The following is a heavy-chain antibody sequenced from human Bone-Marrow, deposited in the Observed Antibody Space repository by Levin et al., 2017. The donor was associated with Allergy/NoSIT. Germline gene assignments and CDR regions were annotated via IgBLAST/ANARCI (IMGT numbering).Heavy chain of an antibody. Sequence: GGSLRLSCKASGYTFTSYYIHWVRQAPGQGLEWMGIINPTGGSTTYAQKFQGRVTMTRDTSTSTVYMELSSLRSADTAVYYCARALVGARAVGFWGQGTLVTVSS. CDR1: GYTFTSYY. CDR2: INPTGGST. J-gene: IGHJ4*02. V-gene: IGHV1-46*01. CDR3: ARALVGARAVGF. D-gene: IGHD1-26*01.